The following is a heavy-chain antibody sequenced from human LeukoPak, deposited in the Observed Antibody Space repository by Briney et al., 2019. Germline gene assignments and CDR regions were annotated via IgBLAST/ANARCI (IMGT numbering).Heavy chain of an antibody. Sequence: ASVKVSCKASGYTFSAYGITWVRQAPGQGLEWMAWSSGTGYNMEYAQKFQGRVTMTTDTSTSTAYLELRSLRSEDTAVYYCARAYYYDSSGYSYYFDYWGQGTLVTVSS. CDR1: GYTFSAYG. V-gene: IGHV1-18*01. D-gene: IGHD3-22*01. J-gene: IGHJ4*02. CDR2: SSGTGYNM. CDR3: ARAYYYDSSGYSYYFDY.